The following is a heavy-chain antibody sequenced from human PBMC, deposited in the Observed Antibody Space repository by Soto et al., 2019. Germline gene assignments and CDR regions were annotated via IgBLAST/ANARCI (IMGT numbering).Heavy chain of an antibody. V-gene: IGHV1-3*01. J-gene: IGHJ4*02. CDR1: GYTFMTYA. D-gene: IGHD3-10*01. CDR3: ARLRMLWYGELSH. CDR2: INPGSGNT. Sequence: QVQLVQSGAEVKKPGGSVKISCKTSGYTFMTYALHWVRQAPGQRLEWMGWINPGSGNTEYSQKLQGRVTITRDTSARTVFMDVANLTSEDTAVYYCARLRMLWYGELSHWGQGTLVTVSA.